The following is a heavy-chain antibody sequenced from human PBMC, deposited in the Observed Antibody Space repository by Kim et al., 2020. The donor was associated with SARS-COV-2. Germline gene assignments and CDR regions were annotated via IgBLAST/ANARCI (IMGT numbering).Heavy chain of an antibody. CDR3: ARIGVLAAAGPFFDY. CDR1: GGSISSSNW. D-gene: IGHD6-13*01. V-gene: IGHV4-4*02. CDR2: IYHSGST. Sequence: SETLSLTCAVSGGSISSSNWWSWVRQPPGKGLEWIGEIYHSGSTNYNPSLKSRVTISVDKSKNQFSLKLSSVTAADTAVYYCARIGVLAAAGPFFDYWGQGTLVTVSS. J-gene: IGHJ4*02.